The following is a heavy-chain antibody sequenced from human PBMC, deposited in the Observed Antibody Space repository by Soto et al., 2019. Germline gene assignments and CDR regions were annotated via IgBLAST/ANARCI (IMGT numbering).Heavy chain of an antibody. CDR1: GFTFSDYA. CDR2: IRREAYGVTP. CDR3: ARSFAGCSSTSCQCFDY. J-gene: IGHJ4*02. V-gene: IGHV3-49*04. Sequence: PGGSLRLSCTGSGFTFSDYAVNCVRQAAGKGLEWLVFIRREAYGVTPEYAASAKGIFTISRDDSKSIAYMQMNSLKTEDTAVYYCARSFAGCSSTSCQCFDYWGRGALATVSS. D-gene: IGHD2-2*01.